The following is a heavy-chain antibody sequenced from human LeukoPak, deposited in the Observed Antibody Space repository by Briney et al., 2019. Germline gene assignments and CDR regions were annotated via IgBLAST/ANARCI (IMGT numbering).Heavy chain of an antibody. Sequence: GGSLRLSCAASGCTFSSYAMSWVRQAPGKGLEWVSAISGRDGSTYYADSVKGRFTISRDNSKNTLYLQMNSLRAEDTAVYYCAKVPGYSSGWYYFDYWGQGTLVTVSS. CDR3: AKVPGYSSGWYYFDY. D-gene: IGHD6-19*01. V-gene: IGHV3-23*01. J-gene: IGHJ4*02. CDR1: GCTFSSYA. CDR2: ISGRDGST.